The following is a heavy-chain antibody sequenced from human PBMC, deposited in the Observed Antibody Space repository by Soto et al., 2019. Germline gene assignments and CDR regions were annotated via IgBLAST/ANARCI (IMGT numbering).Heavy chain of an antibody. CDR1: GFTFSSYA. V-gene: IGHV3-23*01. CDR2: ISGSGGST. D-gene: IGHD3-22*01. Sequence: LRLSCAASGFTFSSYAMSWVRQAPGKGLEWVSAISGSGGSTYYADSVKGRFTISRDNSKNTLYLQMNSLRAEDTAVYYCAKDLGGYVHYYDSSGYSDYWGQGTLVTVSS. CDR3: AKDLGGYVHYYDSSGYSDY. J-gene: IGHJ4*02.